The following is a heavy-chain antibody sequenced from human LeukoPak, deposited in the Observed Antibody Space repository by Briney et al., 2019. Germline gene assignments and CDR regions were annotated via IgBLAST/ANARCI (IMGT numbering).Heavy chain of an antibody. V-gene: IGHV1-18*01. CDR3: ARDQKTVYYIGVLGG. CDR1: GYTFTSYG. J-gene: IGHJ4*02. Sequence: WASVKVSCKASGYTFTSYGISWVRQAPGQGLEWMGWISAYNGNTNYAQKLQGRVTMTTDTSTSTAYMELRSLRSDDTAVYYCARDQKTVYYIGVLGGWGQGTLVTVSS. D-gene: IGHD3-9*01. CDR2: ISAYNGNT.